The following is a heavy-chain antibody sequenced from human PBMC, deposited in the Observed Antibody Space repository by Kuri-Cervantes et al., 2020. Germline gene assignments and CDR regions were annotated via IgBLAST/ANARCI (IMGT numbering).Heavy chain of an antibody. J-gene: IGHJ4*02. D-gene: IGHD3-9*01. CDR2: ISYDGSNK. V-gene: IGHV3-30-3*01. Sequence: LSLTCAASGFTFSSYAMHWVRQAPGKGLEWVAVISYDGSNKYYADSVKGRFTISRDNSKNTLYLQMNSLRAEDTAVYYCARDFASNTLTGYYNRLDYWGQGTLVTVSS. CDR3: ARDFASNTLTGYYNRLDY. CDR1: GFTFSSYA.